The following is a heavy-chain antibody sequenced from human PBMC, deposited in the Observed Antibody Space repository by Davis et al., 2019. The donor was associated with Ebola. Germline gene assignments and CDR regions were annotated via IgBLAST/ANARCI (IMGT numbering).Heavy chain of an antibody. CDR1: GFTFSSYS. D-gene: IGHD3-3*01. J-gene: IGHJ4*02. Sequence: PGGSLRLSCAASGFTFSSYSMNWVRQAPGKGLEWVSFISNSKSTIYYADSVKGRFTISRDNAKNSLYLQMNSLRDEDTAVYFCARLYDRVAPFFDYWGQGTLVTVSS. CDR3: ARLYDRVAPFFDY. V-gene: IGHV3-48*02. CDR2: ISNSKSTI.